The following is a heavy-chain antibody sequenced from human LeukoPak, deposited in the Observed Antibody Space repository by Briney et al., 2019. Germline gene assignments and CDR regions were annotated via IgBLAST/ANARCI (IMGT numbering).Heavy chain of an antibody. V-gene: IGHV6-1*01. J-gene: IGHJ5*02. CDR3: ARGPLSIVGNWFDP. Sequence: SQTLSLTCALSGDSLSSNSASWNWLRQSPSRGLEGLGMTYYRSKWFNYYSVSLKGRITISPDTSKNQFSLQLTSVTPEDTAVYYCARGPLSIVGNWFDPWGQGTQVTVSS. CDR1: GDSLSSNSAS. D-gene: IGHD1-26*01. CDR2: TYYRSKWFN.